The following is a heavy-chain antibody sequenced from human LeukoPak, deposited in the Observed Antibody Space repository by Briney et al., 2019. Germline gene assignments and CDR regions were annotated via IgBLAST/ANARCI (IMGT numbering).Heavy chain of an antibody. CDR3: ARLAKGFSSSLLY. V-gene: IGHV3-48*03. D-gene: IGHD6-13*01. J-gene: IGHJ4*02. CDR2: ISSSGSTI. Sequence: PGGSLRLSCAASGFTFSSYEMNWVRQAPGKGLEWVSYISSSGSTIYYADSVKGRFTISRDNAKNSLYLQMNSLRAEDTAVYYCARLAKGFSSSLLYWGQGTLVTVSS. CDR1: GFTFSSYE.